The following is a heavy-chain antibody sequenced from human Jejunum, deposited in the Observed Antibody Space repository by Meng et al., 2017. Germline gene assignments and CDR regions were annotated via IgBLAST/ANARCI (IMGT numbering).Heavy chain of an antibody. V-gene: IGHV1-69*06. CDR2: ITPTFGTS. CDR1: GYTFNNYP. CDR3: ARKGGYCGSDCYYLDF. J-gene: IGHJ4*02. Sequence: SVKVSCKADGYTFNNYPINWVRQAPGQGLEWMGAITPTFGTSNYAQTFQGRVTFIADKSTNTAYMELSSMQSEDTAVYYCARKGGYCGSDCYYLDFWGQGTLVTVSS. D-gene: IGHD2-21*02.